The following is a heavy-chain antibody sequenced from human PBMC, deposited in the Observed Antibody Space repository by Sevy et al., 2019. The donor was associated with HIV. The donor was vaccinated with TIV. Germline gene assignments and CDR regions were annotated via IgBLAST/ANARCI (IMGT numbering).Heavy chain of an antibody. J-gene: IGHJ4*02. V-gene: IGHV5-51*01. D-gene: IGHD3-22*01. CDR1: GYSFTSHW. CDR3: ATSRSGYFDSSGYYIY. Sequence: GESLKISCKGSGYSFTSHWIDWVRHMPGKGLEWTGIIYPDDSDTRYSPSFHGQVTFSADKSISTAYLQWSSLKASDTAMYYCATSRSGYFDSSGYYIYWGQGTLVTVSS. CDR2: IYPDDSDT.